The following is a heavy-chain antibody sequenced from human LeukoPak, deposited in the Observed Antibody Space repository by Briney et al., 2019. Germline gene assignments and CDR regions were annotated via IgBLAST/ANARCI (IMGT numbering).Heavy chain of an antibody. D-gene: IGHD3-3*01. Sequence: PGGSLRLSGAASGFTFSAHAMNWVPKAPGKGLKSGSGISGRGRSTYSADSAQGRFTISRANSKNTLYLQMKSLRAEDTAVYYCAKEALKYDFLSGLTYYYYGMDVWGQGSTVTV. CDR3: AKEALKYDFLSGLTYYYYGMDV. CDR2: ISGRGRST. J-gene: IGHJ6*02. CDR1: GFTFSAHA. V-gene: IGHV3-23*01.